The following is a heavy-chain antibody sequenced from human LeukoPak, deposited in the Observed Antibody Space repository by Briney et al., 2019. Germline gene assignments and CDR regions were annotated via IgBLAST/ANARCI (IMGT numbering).Heavy chain of an antibody. CDR3: AITGRGGSIHDY. CDR1: GHMFSSHW. D-gene: IGHD2-2*01. V-gene: IGHV3-7*01. J-gene: IGHJ4*02. CDR2: MNQDGSDK. Sequence: GGSLSLSCVASGHMFSSHWMTWVRQAPGKELEWVATMNQDGSDKFYVDSVKGRLTISRDNAKHAVYLEMNSLRAEDTAVYYSAITGRGGSIHDYWGQGTLVTVSS.